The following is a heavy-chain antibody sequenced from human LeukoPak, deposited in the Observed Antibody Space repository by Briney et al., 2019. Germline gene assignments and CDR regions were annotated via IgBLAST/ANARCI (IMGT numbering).Heavy chain of an antibody. V-gene: IGHV1-24*01. D-gene: IGHD1-26*01. CDR1: GYTLTELS. J-gene: IGHJ4*02. Sequence: ASVKVSRKVSGYTLTELSMHWVRQAPGKGLEWMGGFDPEDGETIYAQKFQGRVAMTEDTSTDTAYMELSSLRSEDTAVYYCAPSTIVGATLGFYWGQGPLVTVSS. CDR2: FDPEDGET. CDR3: APSTIVGATLGFY.